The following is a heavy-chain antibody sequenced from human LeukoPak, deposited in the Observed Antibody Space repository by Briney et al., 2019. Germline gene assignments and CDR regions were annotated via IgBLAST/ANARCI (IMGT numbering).Heavy chain of an antibody. CDR1: GGSITSSNW. CDR3: ARGTIATVTDS. D-gene: IGHD4-17*01. CDR2: IYLRGNT. J-gene: IGHJ4*02. Sequence: PSETLSLTCAISGGSITSSNWWTWVRQPPGKGLEWVGEIYLRGNTNYNPSLESRVSISVDESKTQLSLRLESVTAADTAVYYCARGTIATVTDSWGPGTLVTVSS. V-gene: IGHV4-4*02.